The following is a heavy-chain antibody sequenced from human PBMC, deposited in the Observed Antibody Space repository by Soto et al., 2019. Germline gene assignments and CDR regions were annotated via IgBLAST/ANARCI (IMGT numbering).Heavy chain of an antibody. CDR3: AKPGDYYDSSGYPDY. CDR2: ISYDGSNK. J-gene: IGHJ4*02. D-gene: IGHD3-22*01. Sequence: PGESLKISCAVSGFTFSSYGMHWVRQAPGKGLEWVAVISYDGSNKYYADSVKGRFTISRDNSKNTLYLQMNSLRAEDTAVYYCAKPGDYYDSSGYPDYWGQGTLVTVSS. CDR1: GFTFSSYG. V-gene: IGHV3-30*18.